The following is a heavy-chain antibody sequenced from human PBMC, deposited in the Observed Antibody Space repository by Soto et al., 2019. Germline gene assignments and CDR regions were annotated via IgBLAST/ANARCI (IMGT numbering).Heavy chain of an antibody. Sequence: GASVKVSCKASAYTFTRSGISWVRQAPGQGLEWMGWISTYNGDTNYAQKFQGRVTVTTDTSAKTAYMELRSLRSDDTAVYYCARDVLIHGSGSPPRFHYYYYGMDVWGQWTTVTVSS. CDR3: ARDVLIHGSGSPPRFHYYYYGMDV. CDR2: ISTYNGDT. J-gene: IGHJ6*02. CDR1: AYTFTRSG. V-gene: IGHV1-18*01. D-gene: IGHD3-10*01.